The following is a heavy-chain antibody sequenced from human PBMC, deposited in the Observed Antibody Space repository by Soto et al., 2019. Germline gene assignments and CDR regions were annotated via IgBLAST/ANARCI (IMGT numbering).Heavy chain of an antibody. J-gene: IGHJ4*02. D-gene: IGHD3-3*01. CDR3: ARGNDFWSGSHRFDY. Sequence: PGGSLRLSCAASGFTVSSNYMSWVRQAPGKGLEWVSVIYSGGSTYYADSVKGRFTISRDNSKNTLYLQMNSLRAEDTAVYYCARGNDFWSGSHRFDYWGQGTLVTVSS. V-gene: IGHV3-53*01. CDR2: IYSGGST. CDR1: GFTVSSNY.